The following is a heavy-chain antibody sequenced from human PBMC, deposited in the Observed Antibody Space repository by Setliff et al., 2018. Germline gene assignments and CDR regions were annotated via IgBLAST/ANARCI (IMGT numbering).Heavy chain of an antibody. V-gene: IGHV4-59*12. D-gene: IGHD3-16*01. J-gene: IGHJ4*02. CDR2: IYFNGNT. Sequence: SETLSLTCTVSGGSISPYYWGWLRQPPGKGLEWIANIYFNGNTNRKPSLKSRVTISIDTSKNQFSLRLSSVTAADTATYYCARVRVVQGYYEFDSWGQGTLVTVSS. CDR3: ARVRVVQGYYEFDS. CDR1: GGSISPYY.